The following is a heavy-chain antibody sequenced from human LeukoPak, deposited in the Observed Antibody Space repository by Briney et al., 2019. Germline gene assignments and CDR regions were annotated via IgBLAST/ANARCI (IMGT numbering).Heavy chain of an antibody. CDR2: IYYSGST. V-gene: IGHV4-31*03. Sequence: PSETLSLTCTVSGGSISSGGYYWSWIRQHPGKGLEWIGYIYYSGSTYYNPSLKSRVTISVDTSKNQFSLKLSSVTAADTAVYYCARGTALYCSGGSCYSNWFDPWGQGTLVTVSS. J-gene: IGHJ5*02. CDR1: GGSISSGGYY. D-gene: IGHD2-15*01. CDR3: ARGTALYCSGGSCYSNWFDP.